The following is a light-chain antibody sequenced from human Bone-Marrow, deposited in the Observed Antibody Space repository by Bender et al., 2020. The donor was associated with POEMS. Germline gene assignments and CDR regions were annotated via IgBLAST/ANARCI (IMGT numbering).Light chain of an antibody. J-gene: IGLJ1*01. CDR1: SSDVGAFNY. CDR3: CSYAGDYIYV. CDR2: DVK. Sequence: QSALTQPASVSGSPGQSITISCTGTSSDVGAFNYVSWYHQHPGEAPKLLIYDVKKRPSGVPDRLSGSKSGNTASLTISGLQAEDEADYYCCSYAGDYIYVFGTGTKVTVL. V-gene: IGLV2-11*01.